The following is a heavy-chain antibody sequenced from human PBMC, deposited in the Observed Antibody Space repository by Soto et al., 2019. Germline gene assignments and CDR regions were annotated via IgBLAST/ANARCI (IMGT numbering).Heavy chain of an antibody. CDR1: GFTFSSYA. J-gene: IGHJ1*01. D-gene: IGHD4-17*01. Sequence: GGSLRLSCAASGFTFSSYAMSWVRQAPGKGLEWVSAISGSGGSTYYVDSVKGRFTISRDNSKNTLYLQMNSLRAEDTAVYYCANRLRLDYGDYPEYFQHWGQGTLVTVSS. V-gene: IGHV3-23*01. CDR3: ANRLRLDYGDYPEYFQH. CDR2: ISGSGGST.